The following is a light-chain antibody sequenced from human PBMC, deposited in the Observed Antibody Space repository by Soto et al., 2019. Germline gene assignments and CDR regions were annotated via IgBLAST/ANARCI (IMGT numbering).Light chain of an antibody. CDR2: SAS. CDR3: QQLNSYPIT. J-gene: IGKJ5*01. CDR1: QGIGRY. V-gene: IGKV1-9*01. Sequence: QLSQSPSSRSAGVGARVTITCRASQGIGRYLAWYQQKPGKAPKLLIYSASTLQSGVPSGFTGSGSGTDFTLTISSLQPEDFATYYCQQLNSYPITFGQGTRLEIK.